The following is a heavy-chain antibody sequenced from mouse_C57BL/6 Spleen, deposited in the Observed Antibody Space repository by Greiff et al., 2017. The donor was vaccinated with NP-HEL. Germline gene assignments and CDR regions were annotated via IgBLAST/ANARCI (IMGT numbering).Heavy chain of an antibody. CDR1: GYTFTSYD. D-gene: IGHD1-1*01. Sequence: VQLQQSGPELVKPGASVKLSCKASGYTFTSYDINWVKQRPGQGLEWIGWIYPRDGSTKYNEKFKGKATLTVDTSSSTAYMELHSLTSEDSAVYFCARGIYYYGSSYPYWYFDVWGTGTTVTVSS. CDR3: ARGIYYYGSSYPYWYFDV. V-gene: IGHV1-85*01. J-gene: IGHJ1*03. CDR2: IYPRDGST.